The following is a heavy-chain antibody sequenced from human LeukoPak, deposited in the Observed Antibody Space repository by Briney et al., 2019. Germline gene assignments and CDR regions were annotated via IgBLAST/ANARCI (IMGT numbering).Heavy chain of an antibody. CDR1: GFTFISSW. V-gene: IGHV3-7*01. J-gene: IGHJ4*02. D-gene: IGHD5-24*01. CDR2: INPEGSQT. CDR3: AAWTDRGYNF. Sequence: GRSLRLSCPASGFTFISSWMNWVRQAAGKGLQWVGNINPEGSQTRFVDSVMGRFTMSKDNAKNALYLQMTNLRVEDTAVFYCAAWTDRGYNFWGQGTVVTVSS.